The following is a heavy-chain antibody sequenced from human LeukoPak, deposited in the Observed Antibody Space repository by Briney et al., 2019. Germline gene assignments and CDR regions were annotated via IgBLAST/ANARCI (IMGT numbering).Heavy chain of an antibody. CDR2: IRYDGSNK. D-gene: IGHD2-15*01. CDR3: AKWWALEWWYDSTPGDAFDI. CDR1: GFTFSSYG. Sequence: PGRSLRLSCAASGFTFSSYGMHWVRQAPGKGLEWVAFIRYDGSNKYYADSVKGRFTISRDNSKNTLYLQMNSLRAEDTAVYYCAKWWALEWWYDSTPGDAFDIWGQGTMVTVSS. V-gene: IGHV3-30*02. J-gene: IGHJ3*02.